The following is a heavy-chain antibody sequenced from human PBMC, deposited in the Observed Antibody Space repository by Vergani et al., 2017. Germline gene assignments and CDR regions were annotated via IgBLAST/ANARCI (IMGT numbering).Heavy chain of an antibody. J-gene: IGHJ4*02. D-gene: IGHD2-15*01. CDR1: GFTFSSYG. CDR2: VLFDGSNE. CDR3: ARDLAYCHEGSCAL. Sequence: QVHLVESGGGVVQPGRSLRLSCATSGFTFSSYGMHWFRQAPGKGLEWVAYVLFDGSNEYYADSVKGRFIVSRDNSNDALYLQMNSLRTDDTAVYYCARDLAYCHEGSCALWGQGSVVTVSS. V-gene: IGHV3-33*01.